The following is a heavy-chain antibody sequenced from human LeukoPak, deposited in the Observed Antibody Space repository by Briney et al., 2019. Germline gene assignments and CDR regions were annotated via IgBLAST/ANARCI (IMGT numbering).Heavy chain of an antibody. CDR1: GYTFTGYY. CDR2: INPNSGGT. CDR3: ARVRDGDTAIPLSYFDY. V-gene: IGHV1-2*02. Sequence: GASVKVSCKASGYTFTGYYMHWVRQAPGQGLEWMGWINPNSGGTNYAQEFQGRVTMTRDTSISTAYMELSRLRSDDTAVYYCARVRDGDTAIPLSYFDYWGQGTLVTVSS. J-gene: IGHJ4*02. D-gene: IGHD5-18*01.